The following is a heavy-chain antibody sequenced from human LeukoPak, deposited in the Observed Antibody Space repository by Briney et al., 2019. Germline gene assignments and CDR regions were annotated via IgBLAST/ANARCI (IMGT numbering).Heavy chain of an antibody. Sequence: SETLSLTRTASGGSISTYYWSWIRQPAEKGLEWIGRVSTSGTTQYNPSFKSRVTMSVDTSSNQFSLKLSSVTAADTAVYYCARGSYYDTLTGYYRGSFDSWGQGTLVTVSS. CDR3: ARGSYYDTLTGYYRGSFDS. CDR2: VSTSGTT. J-gene: IGHJ4*02. CDR1: GGSISTYY. V-gene: IGHV4-4*07. D-gene: IGHD3-9*01.